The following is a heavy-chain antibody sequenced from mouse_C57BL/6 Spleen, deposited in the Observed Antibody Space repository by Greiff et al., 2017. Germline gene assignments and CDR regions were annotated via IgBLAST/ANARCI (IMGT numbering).Heavy chain of an antibody. Sequence: QVQLKQPGAELVKPGASVKLSCKASGYTFTSYWMQWVKQRPGQGLEWIGEIDPSDSYTNYNQKFKGKATLTVDTSSSTAYMQLSSLTSEDSAVYYCARREGSAWFAYWGQGTLVTVSA. CDR2: IDPSDSYT. CDR3: ARREGSAWFAY. CDR1: GYTFTSYW. D-gene: IGHD3-3*01. J-gene: IGHJ3*01. V-gene: IGHV1-50*01.